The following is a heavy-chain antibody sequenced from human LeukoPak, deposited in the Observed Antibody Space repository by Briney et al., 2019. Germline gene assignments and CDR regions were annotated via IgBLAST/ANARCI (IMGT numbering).Heavy chain of an antibody. CDR1: GYTFTGYY. V-gene: IGHV1-2*02. CDR3: VSIPAPPEAYYYMDV. CDR2: INPNSGGT. Sequence: GASVKVSCKASGYTFTGYYMHWVRQAPGQGLEWMGWINPNSGGTNYAQKFQGRVTMTRDTSISTAYMELSRLRSDDTAVYYCVSIPAPPEAYYYMDVWGKGTTVTVSS. J-gene: IGHJ6*03. D-gene: IGHD1-14*01.